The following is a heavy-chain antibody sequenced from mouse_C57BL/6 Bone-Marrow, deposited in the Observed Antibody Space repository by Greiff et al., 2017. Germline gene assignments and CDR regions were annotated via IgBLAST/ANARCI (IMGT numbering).Heavy chain of an antibody. Sequence: EVKLMESGPGLVKPSQSLSLTCSVTGYSITSGYYWNWIRQFPGNKLEWMGYISYDGSNNYNPSLKNRISITRDTSKNQFFLKLNSVTTEDTATYYGARVGTTVVAYYAMDYWGQGTSVTVSS. V-gene: IGHV3-6*01. CDR1: GYSITSGYY. D-gene: IGHD1-1*01. J-gene: IGHJ4*01. CDR3: ARVGTTVVAYYAMDY. CDR2: ISYDGSN.